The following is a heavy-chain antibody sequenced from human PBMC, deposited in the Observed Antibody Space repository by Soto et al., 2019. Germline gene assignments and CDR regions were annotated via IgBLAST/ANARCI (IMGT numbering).Heavy chain of an antibody. CDR3: IKDRGAFFYDNAGYSPGGSGYFDL. CDR1: GFTFDDYA. Sequence: EANLVESGGTLVQPGSSLRLSCAATGFTFDDYALHWVRHAPGKGLELVSGISWTSGGIAYVDFVKGRFTMSRDNDNNPLYLEMNVLRSEDTASDYCIKDRGAFFYDNAGYSPGGSGYFDLWGRGTHVSVSS. J-gene: IGHJ2*01. D-gene: IGHD2-15*01. CDR2: ISWTSGGI. V-gene: IGHV3-9*01.